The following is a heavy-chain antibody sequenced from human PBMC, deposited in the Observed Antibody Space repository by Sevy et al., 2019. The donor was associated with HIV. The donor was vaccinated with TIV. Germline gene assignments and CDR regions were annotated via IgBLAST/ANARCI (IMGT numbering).Heavy chain of an antibody. CDR2: VYYTGGT. CDR1: GGSINSDH. J-gene: IGHJ3*02. CDR3: ARRNDFDI. Sequence: SETLSLTCTVSGGSINSDHWNWIRQPPGKGLEWIGYVYYTGGTNYNPSPKNRVTISVDRTKNQFSLKLTSVTAEDTAVYYCARRNDFDIWGQGTMVTVSS. V-gene: IGHV4-59*08.